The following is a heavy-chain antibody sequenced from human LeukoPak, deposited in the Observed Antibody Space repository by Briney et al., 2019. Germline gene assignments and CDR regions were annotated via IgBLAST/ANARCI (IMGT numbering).Heavy chain of an antibody. CDR1: GFIFSSYW. V-gene: IGHV3-7*01. D-gene: IGHD3-22*01. Sequence: AGGSLRLSCGASGFIFSSYWMSWVRQAPGKGLEWVANIKQDGSQKYYVDSVKGRFTISRDNAKNSLYLQMNSLRAEDTAVYYCARGANYDSYWGQGTLVTVSS. CDR3: ARGANYDSY. J-gene: IGHJ4*02. CDR2: IKQDGSQK.